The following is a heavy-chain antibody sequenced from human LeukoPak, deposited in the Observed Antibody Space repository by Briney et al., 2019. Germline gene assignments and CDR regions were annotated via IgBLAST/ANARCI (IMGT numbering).Heavy chain of an antibody. CDR3: ARGRRDDLKGAFDI. J-gene: IGHJ3*02. D-gene: IGHD5-24*01. V-gene: IGHV6-1*01. CDR1: GGSVSSNRAA. CDR2: TYYSYKWYY. Sequence: SQTLSLTCAISGGSVSSNRAAWNWIRQSPSRGLEWLGRTYYSYKWYYNYAISVKSRISINPDTSKNQVSLQLNYVIPEDTAVYYCARGRRDDLKGAFDIWSQGTTVTLSS.